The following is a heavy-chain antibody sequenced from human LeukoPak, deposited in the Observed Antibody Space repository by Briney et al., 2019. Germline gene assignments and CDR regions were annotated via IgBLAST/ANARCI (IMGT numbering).Heavy chain of an antibody. CDR1: GYTFSAFY. V-gene: IGHV1-2*02. D-gene: IGHD3-22*01. Sequence: ASVKVSCKTSGYTFSAFYMHWVRQAPGQGPEWMGWINPDSGGSEYGQKFQGRVTFTSDTSSTTIYMEVRSLKSDDTAVYYCARGSYDSSDFEYFQHWGQGTLVTVSS. J-gene: IGHJ1*01. CDR3: ARGSYDSSDFEYFQH. CDR2: INPDSGGS.